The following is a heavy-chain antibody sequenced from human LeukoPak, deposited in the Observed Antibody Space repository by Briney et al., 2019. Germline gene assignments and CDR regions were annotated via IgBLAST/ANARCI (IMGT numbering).Heavy chain of an antibody. CDR1: GGTFSSYA. Sequence: SVKVSCKASGGTFSSYAISWVRQAPGQGLEWMGRIIPILGIANYAQKFQGRVTITADKSTSTAYMELSSLRSEDTAVYYRARDPPKGRPTVVTPWFDPWGQGTLVTVSS. CDR2: IIPILGIA. J-gene: IGHJ5*02. V-gene: IGHV1-69*04. CDR3: ARDPPKGRPTVVTPWFDP. D-gene: IGHD4-23*01.